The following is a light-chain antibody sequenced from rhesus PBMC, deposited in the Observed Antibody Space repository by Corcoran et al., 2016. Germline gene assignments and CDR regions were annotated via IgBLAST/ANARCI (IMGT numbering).Light chain of an antibody. CDR2: YAF. J-gene: IGKJ4*01. CDR1: QGISSY. V-gene: IGKV1-37*01. Sequence: DIQMTQSPSSLSASVGDTVTITCRASQGISSYVAWYQQKPGKAPKPLIYYAFNLESGVPSRCTGRGTVTEFTLTLSSLPPEDFATYSCQQSSSAPLTFGGGTKVEIK. CDR3: QQSSSAPLT.